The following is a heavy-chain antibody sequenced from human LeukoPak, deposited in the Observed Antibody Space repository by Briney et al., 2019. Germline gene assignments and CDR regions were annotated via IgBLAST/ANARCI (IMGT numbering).Heavy chain of an antibody. CDR3: ARVPFERRFLEWLSPRFDP. D-gene: IGHD3-3*01. J-gene: IGHJ5*02. CDR1: GGSFSGYH. V-gene: IGHV4-34*01. Sequence: SETLSLTCAVYGGSFSGYHWSWIRQPPGKGLEWIGEINHSGSTNYNPSLKSRVTISVDTSKNQFSLKLSSVTAADTAVYYCARVPFERRFLEWLSPRFDPWGQGTLVTVSS. CDR2: INHSGST.